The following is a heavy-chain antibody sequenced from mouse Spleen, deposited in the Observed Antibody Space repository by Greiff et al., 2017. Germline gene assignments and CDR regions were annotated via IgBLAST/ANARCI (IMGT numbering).Heavy chain of an antibody. Sequence: QVQLKQSGPELVKPGASVKISCKASGYAFSSSWMNWVKQRPGKGLEWIGRIYPGDGDTNYNGKFKGKATLTADKSSSTAYMQLSSLTSEDSAVYFCARQSGDYSNFYFDYWGQGTTLTVSS. J-gene: IGHJ2*01. D-gene: IGHD2-5*01. CDR3: ARQSGDYSNFYFDY. CDR2: IYPGDGDT. V-gene: IGHV1-82*01. CDR1: GYAFSSSW.